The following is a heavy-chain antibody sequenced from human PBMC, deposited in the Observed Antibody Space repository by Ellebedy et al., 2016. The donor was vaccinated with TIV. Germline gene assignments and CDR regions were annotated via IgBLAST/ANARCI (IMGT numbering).Heavy chain of an antibody. D-gene: IGHD5-12*01. CDR3: ARFSGYDY. V-gene: IGHV3-7*03. CDR1: GFAFSTYW. CDR2: LNQDGSEK. Sequence: GESLKISCAASGFAFSTYWMSWVRQAPGKGLEWVANLNQDGSEKYYVDSVKGRFTISRDNAKNSLCLQMNSLRAEDTAVYYCARFSGYDYWGQGTLVTVSS. J-gene: IGHJ4*02.